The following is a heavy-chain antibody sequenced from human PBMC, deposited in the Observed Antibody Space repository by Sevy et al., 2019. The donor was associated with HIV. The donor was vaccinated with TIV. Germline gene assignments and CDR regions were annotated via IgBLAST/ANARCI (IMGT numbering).Heavy chain of an antibody. J-gene: IGHJ4*02. V-gene: IGHV3-30*18. CDR2: ISSDGINN. CDR1: GFNFQTFG. D-gene: IGHD3-10*02. CDR3: TKESLRGTYIRGDFDH. Sequence: GGSLRLSCSALGFNFQTFGMRWIRQAPGKGPEWLAVISSDGINNNHAASVKGGFTIYRDTSKSQPSLQMNSLTPNDTTVYFCTKESLRGTYIRGDFDHWGQGTLVTVSS.